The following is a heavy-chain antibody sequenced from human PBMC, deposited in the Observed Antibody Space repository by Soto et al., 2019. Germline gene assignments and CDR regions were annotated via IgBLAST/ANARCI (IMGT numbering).Heavy chain of an antibody. J-gene: IGHJ4*02. CDR3: ARLHGYGYSGSYQDY. V-gene: IGHV4-39*07. CDR2: IYYSGST. D-gene: IGHD1-26*01. CDR1: GGSISSSSYY. Sequence: SETLSLTCTVSGGSISSSSYYWGWIRQPPGKGLEWIGSIYYSGSTYYNPSLKSRVTISVDTSKNQFSLKLSSVTAADTAVYYCARLHGYGYSGSYQDYWGQGTLVTVSS.